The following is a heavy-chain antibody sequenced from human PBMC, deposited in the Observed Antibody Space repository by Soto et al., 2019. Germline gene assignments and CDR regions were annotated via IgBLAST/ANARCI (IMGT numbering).Heavy chain of an antibody. V-gene: IGHV1-69*13. CDR1: GGTFSSYA. CDR2: IIPIFSTP. Sequence: WASVKVSCKASGGTFSSYAISWVRQAPGQGLEWMGGIIPIFSTPNYARKFQGGVTITADESTSTAYMELSSLRSEDTAVYYCARGNGQRDYYDGSLDAFDIWGQGTMVTVSS. D-gene: IGHD3-22*01. J-gene: IGHJ3*02. CDR3: ARGNGQRDYYDGSLDAFDI.